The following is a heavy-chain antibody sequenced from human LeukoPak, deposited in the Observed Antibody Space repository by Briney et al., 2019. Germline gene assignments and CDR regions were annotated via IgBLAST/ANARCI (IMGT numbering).Heavy chain of an antibody. Sequence: PGGSLRLSCAASGFTFSNYAMSWVRQAPGKGLEWVSCISSSSSTIYYADSVKGRFTISRDNAKNSLYLQMNSLRGEDTAVYYCARDRSYYYMDVWGKGTTVTVSS. J-gene: IGHJ6*03. V-gene: IGHV3-48*01. CDR3: ARDRSYYYMDV. CDR2: ISSSSSTI. CDR1: GFTFSNYA. D-gene: IGHD3-10*01.